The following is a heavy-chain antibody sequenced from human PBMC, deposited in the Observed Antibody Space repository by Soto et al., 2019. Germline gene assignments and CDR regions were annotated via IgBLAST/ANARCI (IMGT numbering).Heavy chain of an antibody. CDR1: GFTFSDYY. D-gene: IGHD3-22*01. CDR2: IGSSDNII. J-gene: IGHJ4*02. V-gene: IGHV3-11*01. Sequence: PGGSLRLSCAASGFTFSDYYMSWIRQAPGKGLEWVSYIGSSDNIIYYADSVKGRFTISRDNAKNSLYLQMNSLRAEDTAVYYCARDLGYYESSGYFDHWGQGTLVTVSS. CDR3: ARDLGYYESSGYFDH.